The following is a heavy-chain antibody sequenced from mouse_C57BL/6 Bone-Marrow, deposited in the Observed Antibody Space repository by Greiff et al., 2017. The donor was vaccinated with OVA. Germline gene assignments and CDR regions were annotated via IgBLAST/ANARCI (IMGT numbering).Heavy chain of an antibody. CDR1: GFTFSSYA. CDR3: ARDLTGPWFAY. V-gene: IGHV5-4*01. J-gene: IGHJ3*01. Sequence: DVKLVESGGGLVKPGGSLKLSCAASGFTFSSYAMSWVRQTPEKRLEWVATISDGGSYTYYPDNVKGRFTISRDNAKNNLYLQMSHLKSEDTAMYYCARDLTGPWFAYWGQGTLVTVSA. D-gene: IGHD4-1*01. CDR2: ISDGGSYT.